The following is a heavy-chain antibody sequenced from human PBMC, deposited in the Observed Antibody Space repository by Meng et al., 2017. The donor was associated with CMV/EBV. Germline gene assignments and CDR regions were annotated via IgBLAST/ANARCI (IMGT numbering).Heavy chain of an antibody. D-gene: IGHD3-3*01. CDR3: AHLHTYYDFWSGYYTGWFDP. J-gene: IGHJ5*02. V-gene: IGHV2-5*01. CDR2: IYWNDDK. CDR1: TSGVG. Sequence: TSGVGVGWIRQPPGKALEWLALIYWNDDKRYSPSPKSRLTITKDTSKNQVVLTMTNMDPVDTATYYCAHLHTYYDFWSGYYTGWFDPWGQGTLVTVSS.